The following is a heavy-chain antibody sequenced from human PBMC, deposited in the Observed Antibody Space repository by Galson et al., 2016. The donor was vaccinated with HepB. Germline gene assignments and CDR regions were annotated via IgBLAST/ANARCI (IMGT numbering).Heavy chain of an antibody. V-gene: IGHV3-74*01. D-gene: IGHD3-16*01. Sequence: SLRLSCAASGFTFSNYWIHWVRHTPGKGLMWVSRINPDGTYTAYADSVKGRFTISRDNSKNTLYLYMNSLRAEDTAVYYCGKHGGFDYWGQGALVTVSS. J-gene: IGHJ4*02. CDR3: GKHGGFDY. CDR1: GFTFSNYW. CDR2: INPDGTYT.